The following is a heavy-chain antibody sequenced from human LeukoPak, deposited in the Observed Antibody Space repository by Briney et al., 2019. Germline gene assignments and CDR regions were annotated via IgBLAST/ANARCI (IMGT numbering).Heavy chain of an antibody. CDR3: ARDLGEYYYDSSEYNWFDP. J-gene: IGHJ5*02. V-gene: IGHV1-2*02. Sequence: ASVKVSCKASGYTFTGYYMHWVRQAPGQGFEWMGWINPNSGGTNYAQKFQGRVTMTRDTSISTAYMELSRLRSDDTAVYYCARDLGEYYYDSSEYNWFDPWGQGTLVTVSS. CDR2: INPNSGGT. CDR1: GYTFTGYY. D-gene: IGHD3-22*01.